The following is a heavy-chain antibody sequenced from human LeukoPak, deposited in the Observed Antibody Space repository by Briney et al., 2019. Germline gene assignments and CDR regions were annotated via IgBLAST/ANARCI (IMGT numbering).Heavy chain of an antibody. CDR3: AKDAAIWYYCDSSGSPNAFDV. Sequence: GGSVRLLCAVCGLPFRCYAMLCVRQAPARGLEWVSANSGSGGSKSYTDSVKGRFTISRDNSKYTLKRQMNSLRAEDTAVYYCAKDAAIWYYCDSSGSPNAFDVWGQGTMVTVS. J-gene: IGHJ3*01. CDR1: GLPFRCYA. CDR2: NSGSGGSK. D-gene: IGHD3-22*01. V-gene: IGHV3-23*01.